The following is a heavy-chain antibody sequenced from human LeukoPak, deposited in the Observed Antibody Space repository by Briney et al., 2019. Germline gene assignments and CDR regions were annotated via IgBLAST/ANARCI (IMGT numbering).Heavy chain of an antibody. Sequence: GESPKISCQGSGNSFNNYWISWVRQMPGKGLEWMAIIYAADSDTRYSPSFQGQVTLSVDKSISTVYLQWSSLKASDTAVYYCARHLRGLDLWGQGTLVTVSS. CDR1: GNSFNNYW. CDR2: IYAADSDT. D-gene: IGHD3-10*01. V-gene: IGHV5-51*01. CDR3: ARHLRGLDL. J-gene: IGHJ5*02.